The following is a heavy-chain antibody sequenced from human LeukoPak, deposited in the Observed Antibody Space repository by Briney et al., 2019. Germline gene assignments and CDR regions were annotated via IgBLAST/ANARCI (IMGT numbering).Heavy chain of an antibody. CDR3: TRSRRDGNDY. CDR1: GFTFSSSW. Sequence: GGSLRLSCAASGFTFSSSWMGWVRQAPGKGLEWVANINEDGSAKYYVDSVKGRFTISRDNAKRSLDLQVNSLRAEDTAVYYCTRSRRDGNDYWGQGTLVTVSS. D-gene: IGHD5-24*01. J-gene: IGHJ4*02. V-gene: IGHV3-7*01. CDR2: INEDGSAK.